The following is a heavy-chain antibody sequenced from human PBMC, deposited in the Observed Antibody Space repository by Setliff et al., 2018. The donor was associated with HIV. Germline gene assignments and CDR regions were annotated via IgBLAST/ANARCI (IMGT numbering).Heavy chain of an antibody. CDR2: IYPGDSDA. V-gene: IGHV5-51*01. CDR3: ARGSGHDKGSWFNP. J-gene: IGHJ5*02. CDR1: GYSFSNYW. Sequence: GESLKISCKGSGYSFSNYWIGWVRQMPGKGLEWMGIIYPGDSDARYSPSFQGQVTFSADKSISTVYLQWSSLKTSDTAMYYCARGSGHDKGSWFNPWGQGTLVTVSS. D-gene: IGHD5-12*01.